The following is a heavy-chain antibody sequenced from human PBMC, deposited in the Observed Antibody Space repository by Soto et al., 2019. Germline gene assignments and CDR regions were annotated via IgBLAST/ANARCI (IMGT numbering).Heavy chain of an antibody. Sequence: EVQLVGSGGGLVQPGRSLRLSCAASGFTFDDYAMHWVRQAPGKGLEWVSGISWNSGSIGYADSVKGRFTISRDNAKNSLYLQMKSLRAEDTALYFCAKDAGGYYYYYMDVWGKGTTVTVSS. V-gene: IGHV3-9*01. CDR1: GFTFDDYA. CDR2: ISWNSGSI. J-gene: IGHJ6*03. CDR3: AKDAGGYYYYYMDV.